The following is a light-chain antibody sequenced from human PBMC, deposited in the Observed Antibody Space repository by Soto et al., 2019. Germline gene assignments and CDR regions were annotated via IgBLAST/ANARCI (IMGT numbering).Light chain of an antibody. V-gene: IGKV1-27*01. CDR3: QKYNSAPST. CDR1: HGIGND. CDR2: AAS. J-gene: IGKJ1*01. Sequence: DIQMTQSPSSLSASVGDRVTITCRASHGIGNDLACYQQKPGKVPKLLISAASTLQSGVPSRFSGSGSGTDFTLTISSLQPEDVANYYCQKYNSAPSTFGPGTKVDIK.